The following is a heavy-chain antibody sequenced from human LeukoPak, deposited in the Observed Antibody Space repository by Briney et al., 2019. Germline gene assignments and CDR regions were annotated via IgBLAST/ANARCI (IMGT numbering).Heavy chain of an antibody. V-gene: IGHV4-4*07. Sequence: PSETLSLTCSVSGGSISSYSWNWIRQPAGKGLEWIGRLYTSGTTNYNPSLKSRVTMSIATSKNQVSLKMRSVPAADTAVYYCARTVVTLGWYFDLWGRGTLLSVSS. CDR2: LYTSGTT. CDR1: GGSISSYS. CDR3: ARTVVTLGWYFDL. J-gene: IGHJ2*01. D-gene: IGHD4-23*01.